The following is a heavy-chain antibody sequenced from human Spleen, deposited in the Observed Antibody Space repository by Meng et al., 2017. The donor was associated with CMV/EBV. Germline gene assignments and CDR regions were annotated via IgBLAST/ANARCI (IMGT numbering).Heavy chain of an antibody. Sequence: SETLSLTCAVYGGSFNDYYWSWIRQSPGKGLEWIGEINDSGSTNYNPSLKSRVTISVDTSTKQFSLNLSSVTAADTAVYYCARHSSYDSSGYYYARGYGMDVWGQGTTVTVSS. CDR3: ARHSSYDSSGYYYARGYGMDV. D-gene: IGHD3-22*01. CDR2: INDSGST. CDR1: GGSFNDYY. V-gene: IGHV4-34*01. J-gene: IGHJ6*02.